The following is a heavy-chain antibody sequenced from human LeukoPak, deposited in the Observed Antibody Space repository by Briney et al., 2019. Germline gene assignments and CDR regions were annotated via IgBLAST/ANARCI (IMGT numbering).Heavy chain of an antibody. CDR1: GCTFATSA. J-gene: IGHJ6*02. Sequence: SVKVSCKASGCTFATSAVQWVRQARGQGLEWIGWIVVGSGKTNFAQKFQERVPIPTHMSTPTAYIDLSSLRSDHTALYYCAATLIVTTGTTYYCMDVWGQGTTVTVSS. D-gene: IGHD3-16*02. V-gene: IGHV1-58*01. CDR3: AATLIVTTGTTYYCMDV. CDR2: IVVGSGKT.